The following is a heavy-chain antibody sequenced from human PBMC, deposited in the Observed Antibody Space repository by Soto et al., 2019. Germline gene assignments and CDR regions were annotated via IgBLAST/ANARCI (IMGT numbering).Heavy chain of an antibody. V-gene: IGHV3-11*01. CDR1: GFTFSDYY. CDR2: ISSSGSTI. J-gene: IGHJ3*02. D-gene: IGHD4-17*01. CDR3: ARDHYDYGDTAFDI. Sequence: PGGSLRLSCAASGFTFSDYYMSWIRQAPGEGLEWVSYISSSGSTIYYADSVKGRFTISRDNAKNSLYLQMNSLRAEDTAVYYCARDHYDYGDTAFDIWGQGTMVTVSS.